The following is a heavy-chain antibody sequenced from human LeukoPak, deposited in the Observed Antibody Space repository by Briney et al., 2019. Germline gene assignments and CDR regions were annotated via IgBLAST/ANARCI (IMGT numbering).Heavy chain of an antibody. Sequence: QPGGSLRLSCLGSGFTFSTYWMTWVRQAPGKGLEGVASIRGHGYQQDHVASVKRRFPISSDNAKNSLYLQMNSLTADDTAVYYCVIAHWTDAAIWVQGTLVTVSS. CDR1: GFTFSTYW. V-gene: IGHV3-7*01. CDR3: VIAHWTDAAI. CDR2: IRGHGYQQ. D-gene: IGHD1-1*01. J-gene: IGHJ4*02.